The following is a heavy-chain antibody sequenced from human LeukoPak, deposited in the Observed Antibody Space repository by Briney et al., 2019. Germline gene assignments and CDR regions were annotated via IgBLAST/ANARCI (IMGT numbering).Heavy chain of an antibody. D-gene: IGHD3-22*01. Sequence: GGSLRLSCAASGFTFSSYAMHWVRQAPGKGLEWVAVISYDGSNKYYADSVKGRFTISRDNSKNTLYLQMNSLRAEDTAVYYCATDEDYYDSSGYLDYWGQGTLVTVSS. J-gene: IGHJ4*02. CDR2: ISYDGSNK. CDR3: ATDEDYYDSSGYLDY. V-gene: IGHV3-30*04. CDR1: GFTFSSYA.